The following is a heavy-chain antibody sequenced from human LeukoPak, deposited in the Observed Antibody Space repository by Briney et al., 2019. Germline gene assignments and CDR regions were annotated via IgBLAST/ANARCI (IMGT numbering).Heavy chain of an antibody. D-gene: IGHD4-17*01. CDR1: GFTFSSFA. V-gene: IGHV3-23*01. CDR3: TKDPNGDYVGAFDP. Sequence: GSLRLSCAASGFTFSSFAMTWVRQAPGEGLEWVSSITCSHGPTYNTDSVKGRFTISRDNSQNTLYLQMNSLRAEDTAVYYCTKDPNGDYVGAFDPWGQGTLVTVSS. CDR2: ITCSHGPT. J-gene: IGHJ5*02.